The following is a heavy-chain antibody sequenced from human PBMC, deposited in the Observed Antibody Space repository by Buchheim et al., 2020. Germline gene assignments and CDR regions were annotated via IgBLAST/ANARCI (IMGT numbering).Heavy chain of an antibody. D-gene: IGHD3-16*01. CDR2: VYYSASTNY. CDR1: GGSIISYY. CDR3: ARGGDYYYGMDV. J-gene: IGHJ6*02. V-gene: IGHV4-59*01. Sequence: QVQLQESGPGLVKPSETLSLTCTVSGGSIISYYWSWIRQPPGKGLEWIGYVYYSASTNYNYNHSLRSRVTISGDTSKNHFSLKLSSVTAADTAVYYCARGGDYYYGMDVWGQGTT.